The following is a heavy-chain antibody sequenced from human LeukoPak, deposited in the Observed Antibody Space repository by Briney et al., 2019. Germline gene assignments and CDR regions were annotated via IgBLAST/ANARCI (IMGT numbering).Heavy chain of an antibody. CDR2: IKQDGSEK. CDR3: AKGPPYYYDSSGFDYFDY. J-gene: IGHJ4*02. D-gene: IGHD3-22*01. V-gene: IGHV3-7*03. CDR1: GFTFSSYW. Sequence: QSGGSLRLSCAASGFTFSSYWMSWVRQAPGKGLEWVANIKQDGSEKYYVDSVKGRFTISRDNAKNSLYLQMNSLRAEDTAVYYCAKGPPYYYDSSGFDYFDYWGQGTLVTVSS.